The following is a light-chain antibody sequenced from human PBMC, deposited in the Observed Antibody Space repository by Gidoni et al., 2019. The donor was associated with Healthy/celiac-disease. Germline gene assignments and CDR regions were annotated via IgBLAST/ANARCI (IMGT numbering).Light chain of an antibody. V-gene: IGLV2-23*03. CDR2: ECS. CDR3: CSYAGSSAFVV. J-gene: IGLJ2*01. Sequence: QSALTQPASVSGSPAQSITISCTGTSSDVGSYNLVSWYQQHPGKAPTLIIYECSKRPSWVAKRFSGSKSGNTASRTISGLQAEDESDYYCCSYAGSSAFVVFGGGTKLTVL. CDR1: SSDVGSYNL.